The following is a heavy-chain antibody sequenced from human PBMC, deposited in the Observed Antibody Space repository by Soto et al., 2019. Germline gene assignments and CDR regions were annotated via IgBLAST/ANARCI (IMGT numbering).Heavy chain of an antibody. D-gene: IGHD1-26*01. CDR3: ASGGSSHWFDP. Sequence: VQLQESGPGLVKPSQTLSLPCTVSSGSISSADYYWRWIRQTPGKGLEWIGYIYSTGSAYYNPSLKSRVTMSVDTSNNQFSLKVTSVTAEDTAVYYCASGGSSHWFDPWGQGTLVTVSS. CDR2: IYSTGSA. V-gene: IGHV4-30-4*01. CDR1: SGSISSADYY. J-gene: IGHJ5*02.